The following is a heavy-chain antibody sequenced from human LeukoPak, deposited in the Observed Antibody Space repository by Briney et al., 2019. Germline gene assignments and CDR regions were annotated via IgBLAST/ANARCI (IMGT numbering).Heavy chain of an antibody. Sequence: ASVKVSCKASGYTFTNYTLNWVRQAPGQGLEWMGWINTNTGNPTYAQGFTGRFVFSLDTSVSTAYLQISSLKAEDTAVYYCAREDTRADFDYWGQGTLVTVSS. CDR3: AREDTRADFDY. CDR2: INTNTGNP. J-gene: IGHJ4*02. D-gene: IGHD5-18*01. V-gene: IGHV7-4-1*02. CDR1: GYTFTNYT.